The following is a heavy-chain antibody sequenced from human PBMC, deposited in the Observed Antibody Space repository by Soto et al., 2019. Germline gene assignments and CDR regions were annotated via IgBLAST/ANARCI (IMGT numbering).Heavy chain of an antibody. V-gene: IGHV2-5*02. D-gene: IGHD3-3*01. CDR2: SYWDDDK. J-gene: IGHJ4*02. Sequence: QITLNESGPTVVKPTETLTLTCTFSGFSLTTSGVGVGWVRQSPGKAPEWLAFSYWDDDKRYSTSLKSRLTITKDTSQNQVVLTMANVDPADTATYYCAHRVLRAVFGLVTTTAIYFDFWGQGTPVVVSS. CDR1: GFSLTTSGVG. CDR3: AHRVLRAVFGLVTTTAIYFDF.